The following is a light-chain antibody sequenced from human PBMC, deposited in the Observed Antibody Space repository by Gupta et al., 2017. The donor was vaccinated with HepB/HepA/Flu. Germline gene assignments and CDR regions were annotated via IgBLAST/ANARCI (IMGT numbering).Light chain of an antibody. V-gene: IGKV1-5*03. J-gene: IGKJ1*01. CDR2: QAS. CDR1: QNINNW. CDR3: QNDNSYSET. Sequence: DIQMTQSPSTLSASVGDRVTITCRASQNINNWLAWYQQKPGKAPKVLIYQASSLASGVPSRFSDGGSGTEFTLTISSLQPDDFATYYCQNDNSYSETFGQGTKVEIK.